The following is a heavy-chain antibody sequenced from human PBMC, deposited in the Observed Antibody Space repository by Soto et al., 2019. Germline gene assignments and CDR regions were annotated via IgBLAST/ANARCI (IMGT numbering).Heavy chain of an antibody. J-gene: IGHJ1*01. CDR1: GVTFSSYG. V-gene: IGHV3-30*18. CDR3: AKEAWCYGSGSYSYYIDS. D-gene: IGHD3-10*01. Sequence: PGGSLRLSCAASGVTFSSYGMHWVRQAPGKGLEWVAVISYDGSNKYYADSVKGRFTISRDNSKNTLYLQMNSLRAEDTAVYYCAKEAWCYGSGSYSYYIDSRGLGTVVPVFS. CDR2: ISYDGSNK.